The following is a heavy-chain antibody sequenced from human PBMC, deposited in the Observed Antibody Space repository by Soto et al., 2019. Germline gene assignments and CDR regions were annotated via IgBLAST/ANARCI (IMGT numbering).Heavy chain of an antibody. D-gene: IGHD6-13*01. Sequence: SETLSLSCTVSGGSISSYYWSSIRQPPGKGLEWIGYIYYSGSTNYNPSLKSRVTISVDTSKNQFSLKLSSVTAADTAVYYCARVKHSRALYFDYWGQGTLVTVSS. CDR2: IYYSGST. V-gene: IGHV4-59*01. J-gene: IGHJ4*02. CDR1: GGSISSYY. CDR3: ARVKHSRALYFDY.